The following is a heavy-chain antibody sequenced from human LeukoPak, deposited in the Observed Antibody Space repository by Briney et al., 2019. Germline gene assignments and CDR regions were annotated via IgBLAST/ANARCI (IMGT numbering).Heavy chain of an antibody. D-gene: IGHD1-26*01. CDR3: ARETSLVGATLYWFDP. J-gene: IGHJ5*02. Sequence: GASVKVSCKASGYTFTSYAMHWVRQAPGQRLEWMGWINAGNGNTKYSQKFQGRVTITRDTSASTAYMELSSLRSEDTAVYYCARETSLVGATLYWFDPWGQGTLVTVSS. CDR1: GYTFTSYA. V-gene: IGHV1-3*01. CDR2: INAGNGNT.